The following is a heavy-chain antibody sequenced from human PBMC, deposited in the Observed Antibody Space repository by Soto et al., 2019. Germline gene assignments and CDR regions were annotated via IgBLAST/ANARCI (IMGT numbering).Heavy chain of an antibody. V-gene: IGHV4-31*03. CDR3: ARARMDYDFWSGYNYYYYGMDV. Sequence: PSETLSLTCTVSGRPISRGGSSSSSIPQHPGTGPARLGSIYSTGSTYYNPSLKSRVTISVDTSKNQFSLKLSSVTAADTAVYYCARARMDYDFWSGYNYYYYGMDVWGQGTTVTVSS. D-gene: IGHD3-3*01. CDR2: IYSTGST. J-gene: IGHJ6*02. CDR1: GRPISRGGSS.